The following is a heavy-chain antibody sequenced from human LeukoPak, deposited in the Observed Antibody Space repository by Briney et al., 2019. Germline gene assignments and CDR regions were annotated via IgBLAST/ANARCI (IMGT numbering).Heavy chain of an antibody. V-gene: IGHV4-34*01. CDR1: GESFSGYF. Sequence: SETLSLTCAVYGESFSGYFWNWIRQPPGKGLEWIGEINHSGSTSNHNPSLKSRVTMSVDTSKNQFSLKLSSVTAADTAVYYCARGEITMAKSHLFPWGQGTLVTVSS. CDR2: INHSGSTS. D-gene: IGHD3-10*01. J-gene: IGHJ5*02. CDR3: ARGEITMAKSHLFP.